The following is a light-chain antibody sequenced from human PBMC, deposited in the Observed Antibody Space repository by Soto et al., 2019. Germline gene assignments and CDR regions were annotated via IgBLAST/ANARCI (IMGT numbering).Light chain of an antibody. CDR3: QSYDSSLRGWGV. Sequence: QSVLTQPPSVSGAPGQRVTISCTGSSSNIGARYDVHWYQQLPGTAPKLLIYGNSNRPSGVPDRFSGSKSGTSASLAITGRQAEDEDDYYCQSYDSSLRGWGVFGGGTKLTV. CDR1: SSNIGARYD. CDR2: GNS. J-gene: IGLJ3*02. V-gene: IGLV1-40*01.